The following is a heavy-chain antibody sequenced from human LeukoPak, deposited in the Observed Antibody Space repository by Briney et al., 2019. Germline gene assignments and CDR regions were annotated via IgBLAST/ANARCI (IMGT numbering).Heavy chain of an antibody. V-gene: IGHV4-59*01. Sequence: PSETLSLTCTVSGGSISSYYWSWIRQPPGKGLEWIGYIYYSGSTNYNPSLKSRVTISVDTSKNQFSLKLSSVTAADTAVYYCARVAAAGIFFDYWGQGTLVTVSS. CDR1: GGSISSYY. CDR3: ARVAAAGIFFDY. J-gene: IGHJ4*02. CDR2: IYYSGST. D-gene: IGHD6-13*01.